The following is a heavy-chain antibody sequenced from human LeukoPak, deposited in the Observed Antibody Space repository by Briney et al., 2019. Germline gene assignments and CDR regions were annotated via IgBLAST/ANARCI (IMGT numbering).Heavy chain of an antibody. J-gene: IGHJ4*02. V-gene: IGHV3-23*01. CDR2: ISGSGGST. Sequence: GGSLRLSCAASGFTFSSYSMNWVRQAPGKGLEWVSAISGSGGSTYYADSVKGRFTISRDNSKNTLYLQMNSLRAEDTAVYYCANAQNRYYDFWSGSIDCWGQGTLVTVSS. CDR3: ANAQNRYYDFWSGSIDC. CDR1: GFTFSSYS. D-gene: IGHD3-3*01.